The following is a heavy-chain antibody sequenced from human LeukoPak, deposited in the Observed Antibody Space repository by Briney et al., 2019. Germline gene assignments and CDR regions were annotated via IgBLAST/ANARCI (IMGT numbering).Heavy chain of an antibody. Sequence: PGGSLRLSCAATGFTFSSYTMHWDRQAPGKGLEWVAVISYDGTNRYYTDSVTGRFTISRDNSKNTLYLQMISLRADDTAVYYCARDVVPYYYYYMDVWGKGTTVTVSS. V-gene: IGHV3-30*04. D-gene: IGHD2-21*01. CDR2: ISYDGTNR. CDR1: GFTFSSYT. CDR3: ARDVVPYYYYYMDV. J-gene: IGHJ6*03.